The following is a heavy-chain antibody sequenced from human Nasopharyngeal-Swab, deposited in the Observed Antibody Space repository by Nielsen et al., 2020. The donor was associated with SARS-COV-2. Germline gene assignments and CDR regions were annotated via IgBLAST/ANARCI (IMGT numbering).Heavy chain of an antibody. CDR3: ASSYYYDSSGPEFFDY. J-gene: IGHJ4*02. V-gene: IGHV4-61*01. Sequence: SETLSLTCTVSGGSVSSGSYYWCWIRQPPGKGLEWIGYIYYSGSTNYNPSLKSRVTISVDTSKNQFSLKLSSVTAADTAVYYCASSYYYDSSGPEFFDYWGQGTLVTVSS. CDR1: GGSVSSGSYY. CDR2: IYYSGST. D-gene: IGHD3-22*01.